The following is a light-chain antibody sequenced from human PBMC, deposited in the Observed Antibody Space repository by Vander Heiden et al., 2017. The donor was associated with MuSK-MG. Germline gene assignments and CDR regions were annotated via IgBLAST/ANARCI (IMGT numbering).Light chain of an antibody. CDR3: QVWDTSSVSEV. Sequence: VLTKPPSVSRAPGQTARVCWTGNNVRGKSVKWDQHKPGQAPVLVHDEDSHRSSGLPERSSGSKSENTATLTINRVEAGDEADYYCQVWDTSSVSEVFGGGTKVTVL. CDR1: NVRGKS. V-gene: IGLV3-21*02. J-gene: IGLJ3*02. CDR2: EDS.